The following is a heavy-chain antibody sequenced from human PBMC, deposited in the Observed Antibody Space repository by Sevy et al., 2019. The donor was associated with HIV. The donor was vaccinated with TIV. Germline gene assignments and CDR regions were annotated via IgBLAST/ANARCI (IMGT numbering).Heavy chain of an antibody. V-gene: IGHV3-43D*04. CDR1: GFTFDDYA. CDR2: FSWDGGST. Sequence: GGSLRLSCAASGFTFDDYAMHWVRQAPGKGLEWVSLFSWDGGSTYYADSVKGRFTISRDNSKNSLYLQMNSLRAEDTALYYCAKDIKNYYYGMDVWGQGTTVTVSS. CDR3: AKDIKNYYYGMDV. J-gene: IGHJ6*02.